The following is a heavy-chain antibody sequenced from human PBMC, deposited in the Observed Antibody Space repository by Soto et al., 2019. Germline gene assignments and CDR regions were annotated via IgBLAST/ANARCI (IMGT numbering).Heavy chain of an antibody. V-gene: IGHV3-30*18. CDR1: GFTFSSCG. CDR2: ISYDGSNK. CDR3: AKDLDCSGGSCYGGYYYYYMDV. J-gene: IGHJ6*03. D-gene: IGHD2-15*01. Sequence: QVQLVESGGGVVQPGRSLRLSCAASGFTFSSCGMHWVRQAPGKGLEWVAVISYDGSNKYYADSVKGRFTISRSNSKNGLYLQMNSLRAEDTAVYYCAKDLDCSGGSCYGGYYYYYMDVWGKGTTVTVSS.